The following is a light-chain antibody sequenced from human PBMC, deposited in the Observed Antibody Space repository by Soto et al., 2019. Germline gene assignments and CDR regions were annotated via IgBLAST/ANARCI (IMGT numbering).Light chain of an antibody. CDR3: QQYDNLPLT. Sequence: DIQMTQSPSSLSESVGDRVTITCQASQDIKNYLNWYQQKSGKAPKLLIYDASDLETGVPSRFSGSGSGTDFTFTINSLQPEDIATYYCQQYDNLPLTFGGGTKVDIK. CDR2: DAS. V-gene: IGKV1-33*01. J-gene: IGKJ4*01. CDR1: QDIKNY.